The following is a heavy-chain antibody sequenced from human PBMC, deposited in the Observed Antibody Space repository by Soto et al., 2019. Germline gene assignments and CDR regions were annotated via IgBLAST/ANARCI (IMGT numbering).Heavy chain of an antibody. D-gene: IGHD3-22*01. V-gene: IGHV1-46*01. J-gene: IGHJ3*02. CDR2: INPSGGST. Sequence: ASVKVSCKASGYTFTSYYMHWVRQAPGQGLEWMGIINPSGGSTSYAQKFQGRVTMTRDTSTSTVYMELSSLRSEDTAVYYCATGTGMDYYDSSGYRGAFDIWGQGTVVTVSS. CDR1: GYTFTSYY. CDR3: ATGTGMDYYDSSGYRGAFDI.